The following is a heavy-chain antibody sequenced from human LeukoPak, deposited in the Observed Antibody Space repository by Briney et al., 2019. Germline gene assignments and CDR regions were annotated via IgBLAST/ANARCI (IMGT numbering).Heavy chain of an antibody. CDR3: ARNRQWLAKYYFDY. CDR2: ISAYNGNT. J-gene: IGHJ4*02. CDR1: GYTFTSYG. D-gene: IGHD3-22*01. Sequence: GASVKVSCKAPGYTFTSYGISWVRQAPGQGLEWMGWISAYNGNTNYAQKLQGRVTMTTDTSTSTAYMELRSLRSDDTAVYYCARNRQWLAKYYFDYWGQGTLVTVSS. V-gene: IGHV1-18*01.